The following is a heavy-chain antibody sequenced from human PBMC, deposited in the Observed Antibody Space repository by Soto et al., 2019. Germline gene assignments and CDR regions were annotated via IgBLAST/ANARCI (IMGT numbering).Heavy chain of an antibody. J-gene: IGHJ4*02. Sequence: EVQLLESGGGLVQPGGSLRLSCAASGFTFSSYAMSWVRQAPGKGLEWVSIISGSGGSTYYADSVKGRFTISRDKSKNTLYLQMNSLRAEDTALYYCASRSSGWYFDYWGQGTLVTVSS. D-gene: IGHD6-19*01. CDR2: ISGSGGST. V-gene: IGHV3-23*01. CDR1: GFTFSSYA. CDR3: ASRSSGWYFDY.